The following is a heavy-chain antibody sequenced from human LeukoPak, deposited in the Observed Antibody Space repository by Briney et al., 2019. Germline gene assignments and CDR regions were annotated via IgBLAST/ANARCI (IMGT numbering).Heavy chain of an antibody. J-gene: IGHJ5*02. V-gene: IGHV3-23*01. CDR1: GLTLSLYG. Sequence: GGSLRLSCAASGLTLSLYGMHWVRQAPGRGLEWVSSIRPSGDNTYYGDSVKGRFTISRDNSKNTVYLQMNNMRVDDTAVYYRARVAGWHWFDPWGQGTLVTVSS. D-gene: IGHD6-19*01. CDR2: IRPSGDNT. CDR3: ARVAGWHWFDP.